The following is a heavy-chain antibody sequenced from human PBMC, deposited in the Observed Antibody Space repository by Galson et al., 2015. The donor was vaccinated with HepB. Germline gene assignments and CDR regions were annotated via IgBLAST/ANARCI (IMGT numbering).Heavy chain of an antibody. D-gene: IGHD6-6*01. V-gene: IGHV1-69*13. CDR3: AAPLSSSGYYYYYMDV. CDR1: GGTFSSYA. Sequence: SVKVSCKASGGTFSSYAISWVRQAPGQGLGWMGGIIPIFGTANYAQKFQGRVTITADESPSTAYMELSSLRSEDTAVYYCAAPLSSSGYYYYYMDVWGKGTTVTVSS. CDR2: IIPIFGTA. J-gene: IGHJ6*03.